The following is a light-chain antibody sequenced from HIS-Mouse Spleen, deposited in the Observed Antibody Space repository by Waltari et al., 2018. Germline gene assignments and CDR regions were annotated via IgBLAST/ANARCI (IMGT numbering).Light chain of an antibody. CDR3: SSYAGSNNYV. V-gene: IGLV2-8*01. CDR1: SSYVGGYHY. CDR2: EVS. J-gene: IGLJ1*01. Sequence: QSALTQPPSASGSPGQSVTISCTGTSSYVGGYHYVPWYQQHPGKAPKLMIYEVSTRPSGVPDRFSGSKSGNTASLTVSGLQAEDEADYYCSSYAGSNNYVFGTGTKVTVL.